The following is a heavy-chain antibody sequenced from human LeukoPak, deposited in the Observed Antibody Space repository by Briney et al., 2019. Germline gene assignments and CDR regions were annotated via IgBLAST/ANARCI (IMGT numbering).Heavy chain of an antibody. Sequence: ASVKVSCKASGGTFSSYAISWVRQAPGQGLEWMGRIIPILGIADYAQKFQGRVTITADKSTSTAYMELSSLRSEDTAVYYCAREWIVEQHWFDPWGQGTLVTVSS. V-gene: IGHV1-69*04. CDR3: AREWIVEQHWFDP. CDR2: IIPILGIA. CDR1: GGTFSSYA. J-gene: IGHJ5*02. D-gene: IGHD3-22*01.